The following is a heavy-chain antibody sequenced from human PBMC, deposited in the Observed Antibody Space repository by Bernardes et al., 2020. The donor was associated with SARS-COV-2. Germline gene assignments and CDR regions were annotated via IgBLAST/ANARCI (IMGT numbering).Heavy chain of an antibody. Sequence: SETLTLTCTISGGSLTSGGCYWNWILQPPGKGLEWIGRILTSGITTYTPSLKGPVTLDLDTSQNQFSVRLGSVTAADTAVYYWARENANGLPDAYDIWGLGTRVT. V-gene: IGHV4-61*02. CDR2: ILTSGIT. J-gene: IGHJ3*02. CDR1: GGSLTSGGCY. D-gene: IGHD1-1*01. CDR3: ARENANGLPDAYDI.